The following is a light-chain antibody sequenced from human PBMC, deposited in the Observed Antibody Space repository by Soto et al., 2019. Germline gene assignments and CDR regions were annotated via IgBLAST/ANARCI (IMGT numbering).Light chain of an antibody. V-gene: IGLV2-8*01. CDR1: SSDVGGYNS. CDR3: SSYADSVVV. CDR2: DIY. Sequence: QSVLTQPPSASGSPGQSVTISCTGTSSDVGGYNSVSWYQQHPGKAPKLMIYDIYKRPSGVPDRFSGSKSGNTASLTVSGLQAEDEADYYCSSYADSVVVFGGGTKVTVL. J-gene: IGLJ2*01.